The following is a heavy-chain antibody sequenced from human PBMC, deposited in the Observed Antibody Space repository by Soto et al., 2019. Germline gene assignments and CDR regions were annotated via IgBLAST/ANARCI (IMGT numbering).Heavy chain of an antibody. V-gene: IGHV6-1*01. CDR2: TYYRSKWYY. J-gene: IGHJ4*01. CDR3: ARGEQYSGRIFDY. Sequence: LSLTCALTGDSVSSNSAGWSWVRQSPSRGLEWLGRTYYRSKWYYEYAVSVRGRITINPDTSKNQYSLQLNSVTPEDTAVYFCARGEQYSGRIFDYWGQGTPVTVSS. CDR1: GDSVSSNSAG. D-gene: IGHD1-26*01.